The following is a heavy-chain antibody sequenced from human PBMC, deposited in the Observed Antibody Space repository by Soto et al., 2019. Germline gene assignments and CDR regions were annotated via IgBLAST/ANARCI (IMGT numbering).Heavy chain of an antibody. D-gene: IGHD2-15*01. V-gene: IGHV3-30*18. CDR2: ISYDGSNK. CDR3: AKGVEDIVVVVAATYWYFDL. CDR1: GFTFSSYG. J-gene: IGHJ2*01. Sequence: QVQLVESGGGVVQPGRSLRLSCAASGFTFSSYGMHWVRQAPGKGLEWVAVISYDGSNKYYADSVKGRFTISRDNSKNTLYVQMNSLRAEDTAVYYCAKGVEDIVVVVAATYWYFDLWGRGTLVTVSS.